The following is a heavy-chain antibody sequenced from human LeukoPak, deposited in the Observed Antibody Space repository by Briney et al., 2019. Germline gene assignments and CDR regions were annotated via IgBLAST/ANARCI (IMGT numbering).Heavy chain of an antibody. Sequence: GASVKVSCKASGYTFTSYDINWVRQATGQGLEWMGWMNPNSGNTGYAQKFQGRVTMTRNTSISTAYKELSSLRSEDTAVYYCASRYCSGGSCYFYWGQGTLVTVSS. CDR1: GYTFTSYD. CDR3: ASRYCSGGSCYFY. V-gene: IGHV1-8*01. J-gene: IGHJ4*02. CDR2: MNPNSGNT. D-gene: IGHD2-15*01.